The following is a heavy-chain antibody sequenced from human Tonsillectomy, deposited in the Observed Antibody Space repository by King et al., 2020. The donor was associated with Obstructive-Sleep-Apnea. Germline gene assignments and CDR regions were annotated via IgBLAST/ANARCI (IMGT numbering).Heavy chain of an antibody. CDR2: IFSNDEK. CDR3: ARISVYSNNWVDY. J-gene: IGHJ4*02. D-gene: IGHD6-13*01. Sequence: TLKESGPVLVKPTETLTLTCTVSGFSLSNARMGVSWIRQPPGKALEWLAHIFSNDEKSYSTSLKSRLTISKDTSKSQVVLTMTNMDPVDTATYYCARISVYSNNWVDYWGQGTLVTVSS. V-gene: IGHV2-26*01. CDR1: GFSLSNARMG.